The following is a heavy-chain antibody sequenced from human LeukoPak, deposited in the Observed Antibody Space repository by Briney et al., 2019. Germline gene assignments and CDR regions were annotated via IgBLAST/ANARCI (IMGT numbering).Heavy chain of an antibody. J-gene: IGHJ4*02. CDR3: AKDASFRGYDSTDY. D-gene: IGHD3-16*01. CDR1: GFTFSSYG. CDR2: ISYDGSNK. Sequence: GGSLRLSCAASGFTFSSYGMHWVRQAPGKGLEWVAVISYDGSNKYYADSVKGRFTISRDNSKNTLYLQMNSLRAEDTAVYYCAKDASFRGYDSTDYWGQGTLVTVSS. V-gene: IGHV3-30*18.